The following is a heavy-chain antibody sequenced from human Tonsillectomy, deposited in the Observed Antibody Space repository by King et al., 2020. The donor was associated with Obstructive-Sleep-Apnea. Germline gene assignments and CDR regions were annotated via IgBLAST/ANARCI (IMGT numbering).Heavy chain of an antibody. CDR1: GFTFNNAW. Sequence: DVQLVESGGGLVKPGGSLRLSCAASGFTFNNAWMSWVRQAPGKGLEWVGRIKSKTDGGTTDYAAAVKGRFSISRDDAKNTLFLQMNSLKSEDTAVYYCTTDELYSSGGNWFDPWGQGTLVTVSS. V-gene: IGHV3-15*01. J-gene: IGHJ5*02. CDR2: IKSKTDGGTT. CDR3: TTDELYSSGGNWFDP. D-gene: IGHD6-25*01.